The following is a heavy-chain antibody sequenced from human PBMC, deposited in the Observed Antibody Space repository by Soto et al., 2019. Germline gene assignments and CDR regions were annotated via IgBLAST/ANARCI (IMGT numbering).Heavy chain of an antibody. CDR2: INAGNGNT. V-gene: IGHV1-3*01. J-gene: IGHJ4*02. Sequence: GVSVKVSCKASGYTFTSYAMHWARQAPGQRLEWMGWINAGNGNTKYSQKFQGRVTITRDTSASTAYMELSSLRSEDTAVYYCARDGHGDYVLDFDYWGQGTLVTVSS. CDR3: ARDGHGDYVLDFDY. D-gene: IGHD4-17*01. CDR1: GYTFTSYA.